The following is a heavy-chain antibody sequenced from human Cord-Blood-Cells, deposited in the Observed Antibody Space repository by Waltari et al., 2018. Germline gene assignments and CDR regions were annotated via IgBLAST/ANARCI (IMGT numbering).Heavy chain of an antibody. D-gene: IGHD1-26*01. V-gene: IGHV1-2*02. CDR3: ARMGRYSGSYFDY. CDR2: SNPNSGGT. CDR1: GYTFTGYY. Sequence: QVQLVQSGAEVKKPGASVKVSCKASGYTFTGYYMHWVRQAPGQGLEWMGWSNPNSGGTNYAQKLQGRVTMTRDTSISTAYMELSRLRSDDTAVYYCARMGRYSGSYFDYWGQGTLVTVSS. J-gene: IGHJ4*02.